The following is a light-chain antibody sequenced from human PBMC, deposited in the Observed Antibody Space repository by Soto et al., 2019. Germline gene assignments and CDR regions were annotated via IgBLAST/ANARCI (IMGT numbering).Light chain of an antibody. Sequence: IVLTQSPATLSLSPGKRATLSCRASQNISSYLIWYQQKPGQAPRLLIYGASSRATGIPDRFSGSGSGTDSTLTISRLEPEDFVVYYCQQYGSSPVTFGQGTKVDIK. CDR3: QQYGSSPVT. V-gene: IGKV3-20*01. J-gene: IGKJ1*01. CDR2: GAS. CDR1: QNISSY.